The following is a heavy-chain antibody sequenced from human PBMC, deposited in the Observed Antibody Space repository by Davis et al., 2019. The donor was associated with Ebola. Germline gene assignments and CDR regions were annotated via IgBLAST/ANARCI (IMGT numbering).Heavy chain of an antibody. D-gene: IGHD3-10*01. CDR3: ARDFFGSGSYSILYYYYGMDV. CDR1: GGSVSSGTYY. J-gene: IGHJ6*02. V-gene: IGHV4-61*01. Sequence: SETLSLTCTVSGGSVSSGTYYWSWIRQPPGKGLEWIGYIYYSGSTNYNPSLKSRVTISVDTSKNQFSLKLSSVTAADTAVYYCARDFFGSGSYSILYYYYGMDVWGQGTTVTVSS. CDR2: IYYSGST.